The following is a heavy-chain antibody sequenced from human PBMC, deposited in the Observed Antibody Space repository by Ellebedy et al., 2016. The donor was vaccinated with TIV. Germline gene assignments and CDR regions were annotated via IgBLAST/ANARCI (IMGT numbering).Heavy chain of an antibody. CDR2: IKQDGSEK. CDR3: ARVYDSIDY. CDR1: GFSFGDYA. Sequence: GESPKISCTASGFSFGDYAMSWVRQAPGKGLEWVANIKQDGSEKYYVDSVKGRFTISRDNAKNSLYLQMNSLRAEDTAVYYCARVYDSIDYWGQGTLVTVSS. D-gene: IGHD3-22*01. J-gene: IGHJ4*02. V-gene: IGHV3-7*01.